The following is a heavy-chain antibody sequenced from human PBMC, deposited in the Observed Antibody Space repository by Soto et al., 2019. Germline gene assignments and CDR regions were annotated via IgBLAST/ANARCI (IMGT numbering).Heavy chain of an antibody. CDR1: GGSFTGHF. CDR2: VSDSGNT. CDR3: ARANLESTGWHQFDI. V-gene: IGHV4-34*01. Sequence: PSETLSLTCTVSGGSFTGHFWSWVRQPPGKGLEWIGEVSDSGNTKYYPSLRSRVTLSVDSLKIQISLAQTSVTAADTAVYYCARANLESTGWHQFDIWGQGTLVTVSS. J-gene: IGHJ4*02. D-gene: IGHD7-27*01.